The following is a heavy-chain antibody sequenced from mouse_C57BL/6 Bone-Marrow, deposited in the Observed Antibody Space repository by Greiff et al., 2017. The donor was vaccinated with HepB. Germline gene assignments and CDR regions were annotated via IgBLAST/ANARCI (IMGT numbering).Heavy chain of an antibody. J-gene: IGHJ1*03. D-gene: IGHD2-3*01. Sequence: QVQLQQPGAELVKPGASVKLSCKASGYTFTSYWMHRVKQRPGQGLEWIGMIHPNSGSTNYNEKFKSKATLTVDKSSSTAYMQLSSLTSEDSAVYYCARSRFDANWYFDVWGTGTTVTVSS. CDR1: GYTFTSYW. V-gene: IGHV1-64*01. CDR2: IHPNSGST. CDR3: ARSRFDANWYFDV.